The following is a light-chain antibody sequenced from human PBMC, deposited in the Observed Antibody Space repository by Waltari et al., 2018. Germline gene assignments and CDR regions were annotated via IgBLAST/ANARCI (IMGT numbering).Light chain of an antibody. Sequence: NFMLTQPHSVSESPGKTVTISCTRSSGSIGSNYVQWFQQRPGSAPTTVIYEDYQRPSGVPDRFSGSIDSSSNSASLTISGLKTEDEADYYCQSYDGINWMFGGGTKLTVL. CDR3: QSYDGINWM. V-gene: IGLV6-57*03. CDR1: SGSIGSNY. CDR2: EDY. J-gene: IGLJ3*02.